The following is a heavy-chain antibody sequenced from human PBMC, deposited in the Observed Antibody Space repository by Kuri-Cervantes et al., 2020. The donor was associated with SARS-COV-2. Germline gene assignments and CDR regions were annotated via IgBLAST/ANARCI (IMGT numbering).Heavy chain of an antibody. CDR1: GFTFSSYG. V-gene: IGHV3-33*08. J-gene: IGHJ5*02. CDR2: IWYDGSNK. Sequence: GESLKISCAASGFTFSSYGMHWVRQAPGKGLEWVAVIWYDGSNKYYADSVKGRFTISRDNSKNTLYLQMNSLRAEDTAVYYCARDTKRGWFDPWGQGTLVTCSS. CDR3: ARDTKRGWFDP.